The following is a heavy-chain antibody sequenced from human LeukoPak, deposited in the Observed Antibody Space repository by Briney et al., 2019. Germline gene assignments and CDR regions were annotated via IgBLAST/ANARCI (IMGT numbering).Heavy chain of an antibody. V-gene: IGHV4-39*07. CDR1: VGSISSSNYY. Sequence: SETLSLTCIVPVGSISSSNYYWAWIRQPPGKGLEWIGTFYSGGSAYYNPSLTSRVSISKDTSDNQFSLRPYSVTAADTAVYYCARKQGGTMYDVWGQGTQVTVSS. CDR2: FYSGGSA. J-gene: IGHJ4*02. CDR3: ARKQGGTMYDV. D-gene: IGHD1-7*01.